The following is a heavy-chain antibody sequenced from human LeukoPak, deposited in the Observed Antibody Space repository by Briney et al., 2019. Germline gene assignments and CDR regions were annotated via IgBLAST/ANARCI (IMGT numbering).Heavy chain of an antibody. J-gene: IGHJ6*02. CDR2: ISSSSSYI. CDR1: GFTFSSYS. CDR3: ARDFYSSGWYYGMDV. Sequence: MAGGSLRLSCAASGFTFSSYSMNWVRQAPGKGLECVSSISSSSSYIYYADSVKGRFTISRDNAKNSLYLQMNSLRAEDTAVYYCARDFYSSGWYYGMDVWGQGTTVTVSS. V-gene: IGHV3-21*01. D-gene: IGHD6-19*01.